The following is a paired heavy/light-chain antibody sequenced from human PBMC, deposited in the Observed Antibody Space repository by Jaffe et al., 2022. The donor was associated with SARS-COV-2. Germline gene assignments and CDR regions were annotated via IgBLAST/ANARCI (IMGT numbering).Heavy chain of an antibody. CDR1: GDSISSSSYY. Sequence: QLQLQESGPGLVKPSETLSLTCTVSGDSISSSSYYWDWIRQPPGKGLEWIGSIYYSGSTYYNTSLNSRVTISVDKSKNQFSLKLNSVTAADTAVYYCARHLPGYSDGGYFHYWGQGTLVTVSS. CDR2: IYYSGST. CDR3: ARHLPGYSDGGYFHY. D-gene: IGHD3-16*01. V-gene: IGHV4-39*01. J-gene: IGHJ4*02.
Light chain of an antibody. CDR3: QQYNNWRIT. Sequence: EIVMTQSPATLSVSPGERATLSCRASQSVSSNLAWYQQQPGQAPRLLIYGASIRATGIPARFSGSGSGTEFTLTISSLQSEDFAVYYCQQYNNWRITFGQGTRLEIK. CDR1: QSVSSN. CDR2: GAS. V-gene: IGKV3-15*01. J-gene: IGKJ5*01.